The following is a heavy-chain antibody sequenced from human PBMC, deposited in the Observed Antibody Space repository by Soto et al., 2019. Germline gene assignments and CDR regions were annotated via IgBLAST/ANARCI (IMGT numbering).Heavy chain of an antibody. J-gene: IGHJ4*02. CDR3: ATHPPYGPLDH. CDR2: IYYSENT. D-gene: IGHD4-17*01. CDR1: DGSSSNGGYY. V-gene: IGHV4-39*01. Sequence: SETMSLTCAVADGSSSNGGYYWSWIRQHPGKGLEWIGSIYYSENTYYNPSLKSRVTISVDTSKNQFSLRLTSVTAADTAVYYCATHPPYGPLDHWGQGTLVTVSS.